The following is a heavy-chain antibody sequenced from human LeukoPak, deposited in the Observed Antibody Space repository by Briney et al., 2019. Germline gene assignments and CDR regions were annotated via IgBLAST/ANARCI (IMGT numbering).Heavy chain of an antibody. J-gene: IGHJ4*02. V-gene: IGHV4-34*01. CDR1: GGSFSGYY. CDR3: ARERGATEGGFDY. D-gene: IGHD1-26*01. Sequence: PSETLSLTCAVYGGSFSGYYWSWIRQPPGKGLEWIGEINHSGSTNYNPSLKSRVTISVDTSKNQFSLKLSSVTAADTAVYYCARERGATEGGFDYWGQETLVTVS. CDR2: INHSGST.